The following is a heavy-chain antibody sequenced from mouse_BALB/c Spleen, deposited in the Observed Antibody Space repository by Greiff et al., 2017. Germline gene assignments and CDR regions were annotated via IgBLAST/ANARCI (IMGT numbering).Heavy chain of an antibody. CDR3: ARDWGFAY. Sequence: QVQLQQSGAELVRPGVSVKISCKGSGYTFTDYAMHWVKQSHAKSLEWIGVISTYYGDASYNQKFKGKATMTVDKSSSTAYMELARLTSEDSAIYYCARDWGFAYWGEGTLVTVS. V-gene: IGHV1S137*01. D-gene: IGHD4-1*01. CDR1: GYTFTDYA. J-gene: IGHJ3*01. CDR2: ISTYYGDA.